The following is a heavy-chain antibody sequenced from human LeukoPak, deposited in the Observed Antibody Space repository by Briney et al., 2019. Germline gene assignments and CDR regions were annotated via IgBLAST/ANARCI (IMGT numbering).Heavy chain of an antibody. D-gene: IGHD4-17*01. CDR2: IIPILGIA. CDR3: ARGSPVTTVALDY. Sequence: GSSVKVSCKASGGTFSSYTISWVRQAPGQGLEWMGRIIPILGIANYSQNFQGRVTITADKSTSTAYMELRSLRSEDTAVYYCARGSPVTTVALDYWGQGTLVTVSS. CDR1: GGTFSSYT. V-gene: IGHV1-69*02. J-gene: IGHJ4*02.